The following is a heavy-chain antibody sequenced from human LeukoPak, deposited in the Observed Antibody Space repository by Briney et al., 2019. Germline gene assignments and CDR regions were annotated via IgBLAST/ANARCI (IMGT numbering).Heavy chain of an antibody. CDR3: ATSGWWGYFDY. CDR2: IYSGGST. J-gene: IGHJ4*02. CDR1: GFTVSSNY. Sequence: PGGSLRLSCAASGFTVSSNYMSWVRQAPGKGLEWVSIIYSGGSTYYADSVRGRFTISRDNSKNTLYLLMNSLRAEDTAVYYCATSGWWGYFDYWGQGTLVTVPS. D-gene: IGHD6-19*01. V-gene: IGHV3-66*01.